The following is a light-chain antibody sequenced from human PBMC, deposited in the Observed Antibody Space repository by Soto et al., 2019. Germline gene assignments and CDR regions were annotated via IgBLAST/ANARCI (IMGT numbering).Light chain of an antibody. CDR3: QHYGSASWT. V-gene: IGKV3-11*01. CDR1: QSVSRY. CDR2: AAS. Sequence: EIVWTQSPATLSLSPGERATLSCRASQSVSRYLAWYQQKPGQAPRLLIYAASNRATGNPSRFSGSGSGTDFTLTTRSLEPEYFPGYYCQHYGSASWTFRQGTKV. J-gene: IGKJ1*01.